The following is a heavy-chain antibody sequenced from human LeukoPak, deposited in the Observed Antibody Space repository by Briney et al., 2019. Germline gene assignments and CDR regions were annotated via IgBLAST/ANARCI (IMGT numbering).Heavy chain of an antibody. J-gene: IGHJ3*02. V-gene: IGHV3-74*01. CDR2: VTDDGSST. Sequence: GSLPLYGVASGFTLSIYTVHPVRQAPGKGLVWVSRVTDDGSSTTYADSVKGRFTISRDNAKNTLYLQMNSLRAEDTALYFCARDRGGYYPFPIWGRGTVVTVSS. CDR1: GFTLSIYT. CDR3: ARDRGGYYPFPI. D-gene: IGHD3-22*01.